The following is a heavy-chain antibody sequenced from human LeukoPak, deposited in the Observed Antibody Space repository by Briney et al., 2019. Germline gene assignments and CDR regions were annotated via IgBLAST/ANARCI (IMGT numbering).Heavy chain of an antibody. Sequence: GGSLRLSCAASGFTFSSYAMSWVRQAPGKGLEWVSAISGSGGSTYYADSVRGRFTISRDNSKNTLYLQMNSLRAEDTAVYYCAKDESSSWYHYWGQGTLVTVSS. CDR1: GFTFSSYA. CDR3: AKDESSSWYHY. D-gene: IGHD6-13*01. V-gene: IGHV3-23*01. CDR2: ISGSGGST. J-gene: IGHJ4*02.